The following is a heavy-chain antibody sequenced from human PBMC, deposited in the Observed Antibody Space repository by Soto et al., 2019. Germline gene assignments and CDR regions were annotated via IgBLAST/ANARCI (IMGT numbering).Heavy chain of an antibody. J-gene: IGHJ6*02. V-gene: IGHV1-69*01. CDR1: GGTFSSHS. D-gene: IGHD2-2*01. CDR2: IIPIFGTE. CDR3: STSVYCSTTRCYYYYGLDV. Sequence: QVQLVQSGAEVKKPGSSVKVSCKVSGGTFSSHSINWVRQAPGQGPEWMGGIIPIFGTENYAQKFRGRVTITADESTSTAYMELSSLTSEGTALYYCSTSVYCSTTRCYYYYGLDVWGQGTTVIVSS.